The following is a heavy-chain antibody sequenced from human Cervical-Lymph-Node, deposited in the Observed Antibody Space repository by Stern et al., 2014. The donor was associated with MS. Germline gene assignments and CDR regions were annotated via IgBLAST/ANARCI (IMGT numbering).Heavy chain of an antibody. V-gene: IGHV3-30*01. CDR2: ISSDGSDK. Sequence: DQLVESGGGVVQPGRSLRLSCAASGFTFSYHAMHWVRQAPGKGLEWVAVISSDGSDKNDADSVKGRFTISRDNSRNTLYLQMNSLRVDDTAVYYCARGGAVATSDYYFDYWGQGILVTVSS. D-gene: IGHD5-12*01. CDR3: ARGGAVATSDYYFDY. J-gene: IGHJ4*02. CDR1: GFTFSYHA.